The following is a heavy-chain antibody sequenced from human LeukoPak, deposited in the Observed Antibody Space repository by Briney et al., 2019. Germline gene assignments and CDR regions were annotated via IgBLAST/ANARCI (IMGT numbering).Heavy chain of an antibody. CDR2: IIPIFGTA. D-gene: IGHD3-3*01. J-gene: IGHJ2*01. Sequence: SVKVSCKASGGTFSSYAISWVRQAPGQGLEWMGGIIPIFGTANYAQKFQGRVTITADESTSTAYMELSSLRSEDTAVYYCARELYDFWSDAQPYWYFDLWGRGTLVTVSP. V-gene: IGHV1-69*01. CDR1: GGTFSSYA. CDR3: ARELYDFWSDAQPYWYFDL.